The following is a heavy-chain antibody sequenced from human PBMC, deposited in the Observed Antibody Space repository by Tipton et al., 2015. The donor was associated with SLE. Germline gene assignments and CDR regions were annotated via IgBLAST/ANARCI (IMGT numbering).Heavy chain of an antibody. CDR2: ISYDGSNK. Sequence: SLRLSCAASGFTFSRYIMNWVRQAPDKGLEWVAIISYDGSNKYYADSVKGRFTISRDNSKNTLYLQMNSLRAEDTAVYYCAREQQLLEAFDIWGQGAMVTVSS. J-gene: IGHJ3*02. D-gene: IGHD6-13*01. CDR1: GFTFSRYI. V-gene: IGHV3-30*04. CDR3: AREQQLLEAFDI.